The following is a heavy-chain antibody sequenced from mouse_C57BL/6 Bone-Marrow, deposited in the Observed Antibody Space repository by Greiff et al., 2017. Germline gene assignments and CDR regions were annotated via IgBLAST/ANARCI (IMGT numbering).Heavy chain of an antibody. Sequence: QVQLQQSGAELARPGASVKLSCKASGYTFTSYGISWVKQRTGQGLEWIGEIYPRSGNTYYNEKFKGKATLTADKSSSTAYMELRSLTSKDSAVYFCARWVYDGYYGFAYWGQGTLVTVSA. J-gene: IGHJ3*01. D-gene: IGHD2-3*01. V-gene: IGHV1-81*01. CDR2: IYPRSGNT. CDR3: ARWVYDGYYGFAY. CDR1: GYTFTSYG.